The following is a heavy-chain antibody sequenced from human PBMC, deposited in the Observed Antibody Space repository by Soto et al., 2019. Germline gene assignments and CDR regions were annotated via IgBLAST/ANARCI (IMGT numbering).Heavy chain of an antibody. CDR3: ASVGRYYDSGGYSVDF. V-gene: IGHV4-59*01. CDR1: GGSISSYY. J-gene: IGHJ4*02. CDR2: ISYSGST. Sequence: SETLSLTCTVSGGSISSYYWSWIRQPPGKGLEWIGYISYSGSTNYTPSLKSRVTISVDTSKNQLSLKLSSVTAADTAVYYCASVGRYYDSGGYSVDFWGQGTLVTVSS. D-gene: IGHD3-22*01.